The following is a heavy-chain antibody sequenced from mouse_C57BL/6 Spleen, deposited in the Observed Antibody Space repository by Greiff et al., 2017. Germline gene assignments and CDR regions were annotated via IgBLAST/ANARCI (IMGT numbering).Heavy chain of an antibody. J-gene: IGHJ2*01. CDR3: ARWGDGYSQLSSHYFDY. D-gene: IGHD2-3*01. CDR2: IDPTSGGT. CDR1: GYTFTSYW. Sequence: QVQLQQPGAELVKPGASVKLSCKASGYTFTSYWMHWVKQRPGRGLEWIGRIDPTSGGTKYNEKFKSKATLTVDKPSSTAYMQLSSLTSEDTAVYYCARWGDGYSQLSSHYFDYWGQGTTLTVSS. V-gene: IGHV1-72*01.